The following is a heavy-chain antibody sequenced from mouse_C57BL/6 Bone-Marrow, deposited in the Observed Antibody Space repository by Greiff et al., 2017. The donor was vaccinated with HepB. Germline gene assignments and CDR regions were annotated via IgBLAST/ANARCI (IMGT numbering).Heavy chain of an antibody. J-gene: IGHJ2*01. Sequence: QVQLQQPGAELVRPGPSVKLSCKASGYTFTSYWMHWVKQRPGQGLEWIGVIDPSDSYTNYNQKFKGKATLTVDTSSSTAYMQLSSLTSEDSAVYYCARREGFDYWGQGTTLTVSS. CDR1: GYTFTSYW. CDR2: IDPSDSYT. V-gene: IGHV1-59*01. CDR3: ARREGFDY.